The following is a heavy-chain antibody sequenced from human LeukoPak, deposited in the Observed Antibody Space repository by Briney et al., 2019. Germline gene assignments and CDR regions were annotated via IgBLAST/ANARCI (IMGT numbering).Heavy chain of an antibody. V-gene: IGHV3-21*01. J-gene: IGHJ6*02. CDR1: GFTFSSYS. Sequence: GGSLRLSCAASGFTFSSYSMNWVRQAPGKGLEWVSSISSSSSYIYYADSVKGRFPIPRDNAKTSLYLQMNSLRAEDTAVYYCARDPAYYYYGMDVWGQGTTVTVSS. CDR3: ARDPAYYYYGMDV. CDR2: ISSSSSYI.